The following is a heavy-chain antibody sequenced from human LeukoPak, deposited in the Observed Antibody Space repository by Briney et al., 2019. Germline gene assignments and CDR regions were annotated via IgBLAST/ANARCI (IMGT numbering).Heavy chain of an antibody. CDR1: GGSIGSDY. V-gene: IGHV4-59*01. CDR3: ARVWEDTAMVIDY. Sequence: SETLSLTCTVSGGSIGSDYWTWIRQPPGKGLEYIGYIYYTGGTNYNPSLKSRVTISVDTSKNQFSLKLSSVTAADTAVYYCARVWEDTAMVIDYWGQGTLVTVSS. CDR2: IYYTGGT. D-gene: IGHD5-18*01. J-gene: IGHJ4*02.